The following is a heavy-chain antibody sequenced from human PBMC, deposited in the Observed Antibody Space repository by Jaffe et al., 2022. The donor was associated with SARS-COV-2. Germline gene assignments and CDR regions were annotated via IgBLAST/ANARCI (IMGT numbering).Heavy chain of an antibody. D-gene: IGHD2-15*01. CDR1: GYSFTSYW. CDR3: ARLGNGYSRYYYYYGMDV. Sequence: EVQLVQSGAEVKKPGESLKISCKGSGYSFTSYWIGWVRQMPGKGLEWMGIIYPGDSDTRYSPSFQGQVTISADKSISTAYLQWSSLKASDTAMYYCARLGNGYSRYYYYYGMDVWGQGTTVTVSS. CDR2: IYPGDSDT. J-gene: IGHJ6*02. V-gene: IGHV5-51*01.